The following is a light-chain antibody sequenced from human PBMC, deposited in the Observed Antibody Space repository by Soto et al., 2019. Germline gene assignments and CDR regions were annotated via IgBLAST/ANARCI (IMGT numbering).Light chain of an antibody. V-gene: IGLV1-51*01. Sequence: QSALTQPPSVSAAPGQTVTISCSGSSSNIGNNYVSWFQHLPGTAPKLLIYDNNKRPSGIPDRFSGSKSGTSATLAITGLQTGDEADYYCGTWDSSLITNYVFGTGTKLTVL. J-gene: IGLJ1*01. CDR2: DNN. CDR1: SSNIGNNY. CDR3: GTWDSSLITNYV.